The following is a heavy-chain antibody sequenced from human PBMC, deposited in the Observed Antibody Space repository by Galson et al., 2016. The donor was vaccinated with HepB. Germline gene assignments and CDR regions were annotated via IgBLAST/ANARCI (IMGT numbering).Heavy chain of an antibody. CDR3: AHRLLVAGHWNFDY. V-gene: IGHV2-5*01. CDR2: IYWNDEK. D-gene: IGHD3-9*01. J-gene: IGHJ4*02. Sequence: PALVKPTQTLTVTCSFSGFSLSTAGVGVGWIRQSPGKALEWLALIYWNDEKNYCPSLVSRLTITKDTSRNQVVLTLTNMDPVDTGTYFYAHRLLVAGHWNFDYWGQGTPVTVSS. CDR1: GFSLSTAGVG.